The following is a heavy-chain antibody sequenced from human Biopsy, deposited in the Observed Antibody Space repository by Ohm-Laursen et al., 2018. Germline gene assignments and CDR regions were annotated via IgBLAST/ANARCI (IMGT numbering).Heavy chain of an antibody. CDR2: ITTYNGNT. Sequence: ASVKVPCKASGYTFTDYGVSWVRQAPGQGLEWMGWITTYNGNTNYAQKVQGRVTMTSDTSTSTAYMELRSLRSDDTAVYYCARDRGYYYYYGMDVWGQGTTVTVSS. J-gene: IGHJ6*02. D-gene: IGHD3-10*01. V-gene: IGHV1-18*01. CDR3: ARDRGYYYYYGMDV. CDR1: GYTFTDYG.